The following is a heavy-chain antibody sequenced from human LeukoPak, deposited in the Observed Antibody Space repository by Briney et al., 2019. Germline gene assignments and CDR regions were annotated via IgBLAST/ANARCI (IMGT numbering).Heavy chain of an antibody. D-gene: IGHD6-6*01. J-gene: IGHJ4*02. Sequence: ASVKVSCKASGGTFSSYAISWVRQAPGQGLGWMGGIIPIFGTANYAQKFQGRVTITTDESTSTAYMELSSLRSEDTAVYYCAREGPQVAAPFDYWGQGTLVTVSS. V-gene: IGHV1-69*05. CDR1: GGTFSSYA. CDR3: AREGPQVAAPFDY. CDR2: IIPIFGTA.